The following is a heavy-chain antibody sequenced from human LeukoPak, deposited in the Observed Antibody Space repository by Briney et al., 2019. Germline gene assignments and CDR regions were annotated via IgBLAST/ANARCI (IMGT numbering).Heavy chain of an antibody. V-gene: IGHV4-59*01. CDR3: ARGVGGSGSYYYYGMDV. Sequence: SETLSLTCTVSGGSISSYYWSWIRQPPGKGLEWIGYVYYSGSTNYNPPLKSRVTISVDTSRNQISLKLSYVTAADTAVYYCARGVGGSGSYYYYGMDVWGQGTTVTVSS. CDR1: GGSISSYY. D-gene: IGHD3-10*01. J-gene: IGHJ6*02. CDR2: VYYSGST.